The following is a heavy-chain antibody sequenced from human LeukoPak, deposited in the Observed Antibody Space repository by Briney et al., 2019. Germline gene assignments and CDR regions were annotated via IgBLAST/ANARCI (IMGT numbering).Heavy chain of an antibody. CDR3: ARYGAVAGTAGES. Sequence: PGGSLRLSCAASGFTVSSNYMSWVRQAPGKGLEWASVIYSGGSTYYADSVKGRFTISRGNSKNTLYLQMNSLRAEDTAVYYCARYGAVAGTAGESWGQGTLVTVSS. J-gene: IGHJ4*02. D-gene: IGHD6-19*01. V-gene: IGHV3-53*01. CDR1: GFTVSSNY. CDR2: IYSGGST.